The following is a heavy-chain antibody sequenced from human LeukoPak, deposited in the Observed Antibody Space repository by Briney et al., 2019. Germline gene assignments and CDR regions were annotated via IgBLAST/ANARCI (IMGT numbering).Heavy chain of an antibody. CDR3: ARGLYSGSYLGGEDYFDY. CDR1: GYTFTGYY. V-gene: IGHV1-46*01. D-gene: IGHD1-26*01. CDR2: ISPSGGST. Sequence: ASVKVSCKASGYTFTGYYMHWVRQAPGQGLEWMGIISPSGGSTSYAQKFQGRVTMTRDTSTSTVYMELSSLRSEDTAVYYCARGLYSGSYLGGEDYFDYWGQGTLVTVSS. J-gene: IGHJ4*02.